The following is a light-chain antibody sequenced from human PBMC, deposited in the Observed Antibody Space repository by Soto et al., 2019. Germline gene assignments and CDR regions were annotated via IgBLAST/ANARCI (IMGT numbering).Light chain of an antibody. Sequence: EVVLTQSPATLSLSPGDRATLSCRASQSVSIDFAWYQQKPGQAPRLLIYDASSRATGSPARFSGSGSVTELTLTISSIEPEDFAVYYCQHRHNFGPGTKVDIK. CDR2: DAS. CDR3: QHRHN. V-gene: IGKV3-11*01. J-gene: IGKJ3*01. CDR1: QSVSID.